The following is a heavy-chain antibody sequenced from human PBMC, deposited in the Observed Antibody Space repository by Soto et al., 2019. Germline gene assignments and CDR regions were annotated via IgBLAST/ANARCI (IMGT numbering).Heavy chain of an antibody. V-gene: IGHV3-30*03. Sequence: QVQLVESGGGVVQPGRSLRLSCAASGFTFSSYGMNWVRQAPGKGLEWVAFISCDGSNNYYADSVKGRFTISRDNSTKELYLHMKSLRVDDTGVDDSAIERDTVAVVAPLDCWGQGTTVSISS. CDR2: ISCDGSNN. CDR3: AIERDTVAVVAPLDC. D-gene: IGHD2-15*01. CDR1: GFTFSSYG. J-gene: IGHJ4*01.